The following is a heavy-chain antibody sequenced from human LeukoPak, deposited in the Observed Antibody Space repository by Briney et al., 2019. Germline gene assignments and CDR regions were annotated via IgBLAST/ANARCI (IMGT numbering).Heavy chain of an antibody. CDR3: ANWAGVGTSTWYFGPFDY. J-gene: IGHJ4*02. Sequence: PGGSLRLSCAASGFTFRNYWMGWVRQAPGKGLEWVANTKPDGTAEYYADSVRGRFTTSRDNANNFLYLQMNSLRAEDSAVYYCANWAGVGTSTWYFGPFDYWGQGTLVTVSS. V-gene: IGHV3-7*03. CDR1: GFTFRNYW. D-gene: IGHD6-13*01. CDR2: TKPDGTAE.